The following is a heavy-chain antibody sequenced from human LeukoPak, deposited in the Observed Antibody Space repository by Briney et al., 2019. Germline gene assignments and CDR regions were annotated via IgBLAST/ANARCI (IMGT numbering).Heavy chain of an antibody. Sequence: GGSLRLSCAASGFTVSSNYMSWVRQAPGKGLEWVSVIYGGGSTYYADSVKGRFTISRDNSKNTLYLQMNSLRAEDTAVYYCARVRGYYYYYYMDVWGKGTTVTISS. CDR3: ARVRGYYYYYYMDV. D-gene: IGHD3-10*01. V-gene: IGHV3-53*01. CDR2: IYGGGST. J-gene: IGHJ6*03. CDR1: GFTVSSNY.